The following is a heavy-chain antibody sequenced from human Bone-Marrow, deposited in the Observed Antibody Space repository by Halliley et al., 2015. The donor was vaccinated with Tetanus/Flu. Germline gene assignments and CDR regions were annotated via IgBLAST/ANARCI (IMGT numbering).Heavy chain of an antibody. CDR1: GGSINSGGFY. D-gene: IGHD3-10*01. Sequence: TLSLTCTVSGGSINSGGFYWTWIRQHPGKGPEWIGYIFYTGHTYYNPSLRSRLTISLDTSENQFSLNLRSVTAADTAVYYCARGGLQAFDSWGQGTLVTVSS. CDR3: ARGGLQAFDS. J-gene: IGHJ4*02. V-gene: IGHV4-31*03. CDR2: IFYTGHT.